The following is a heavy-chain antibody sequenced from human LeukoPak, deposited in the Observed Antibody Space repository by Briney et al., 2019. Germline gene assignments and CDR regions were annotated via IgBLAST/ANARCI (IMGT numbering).Heavy chain of an antibody. CDR3: ARDNGSGWYYFDY. V-gene: IGHV3-30*04. D-gene: IGHD6-19*01. J-gene: IGHJ4*02. Sequence: GGSLRLSCAASGFTFSSYAMHWVRQAPGKGVEWVAVISYDGSNKYYADSVKGRFTISRDNSKNTLYLQMNSLRREDTAVYYCARDNGSGWYYFDYWGQGTLVTVSS. CDR2: ISYDGSNK. CDR1: GFTFSSYA.